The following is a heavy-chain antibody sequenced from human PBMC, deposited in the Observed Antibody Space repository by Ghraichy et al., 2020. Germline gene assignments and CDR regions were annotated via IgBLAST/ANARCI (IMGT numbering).Heavy chain of an antibody. J-gene: IGHJ6*02. V-gene: IGHV3-74*01. CDR1: GFTFSNYW. CDR2: INSDGSGT. Sequence: GKSLNISCAASGFTFSNYWMHWVRQAPGKGLVWVSRINSDGSGTSYADSVKGRFTISRDNAKNTLYLQMNSLRAEDTAVYYCARGYGMDVWGQGTTVTVSS. CDR3: ARGYGMDV.